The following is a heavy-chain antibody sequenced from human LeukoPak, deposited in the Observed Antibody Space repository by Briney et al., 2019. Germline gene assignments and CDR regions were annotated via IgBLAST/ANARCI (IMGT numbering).Heavy chain of an antibody. D-gene: IGHD3-3*01. CDR2: INHSGST. J-gene: IGHJ6*02. V-gene: IGHV4-34*01. Sequence: PSETLSLTCAVYGGSFSGYYWSWIRQPPGKGLEWIGEINHSGSTNYNPSLKSRVTISVVTSKNQFSLKLSSVTAADTAVYYCARGPLAYYDFWSGYPRRGMDVWGRGTTVTVSS. CDR3: ARGPLAYYDFWSGYPRRGMDV. CDR1: GGSFSGYY.